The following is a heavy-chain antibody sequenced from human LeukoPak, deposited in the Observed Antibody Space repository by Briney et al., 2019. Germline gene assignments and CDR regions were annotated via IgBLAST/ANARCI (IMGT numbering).Heavy chain of an antibody. CDR1: GGSISSYY. CDR3: ARTYYDFWSGLVAFDI. Sequence: SETLSLTCTVSGGSISSYYWSWIRQPAGKGLEWIGRIYTSGSTNYNPSLKSRVTMSVDTSKNQFSLKLSSVTAADTAVYYCARTYYDFWSGLVAFDIWGQGTMVTVSS. D-gene: IGHD3-3*01. V-gene: IGHV4-4*07. J-gene: IGHJ3*02. CDR2: IYTSGST.